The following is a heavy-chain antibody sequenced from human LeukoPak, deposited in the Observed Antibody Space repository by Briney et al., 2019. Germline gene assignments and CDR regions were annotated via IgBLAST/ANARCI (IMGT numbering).Heavy chain of an antibody. J-gene: IGHJ3*02. CDR3: ARDRRIAAAGSGAFDI. Sequence: SQTLSLTCTVSGGSISSGGYYWSWLRQHPGKGLEWIGYIYYSGSTYYNPSLKSRVTISVDTSKNQFSLKLSSVTAADTAVYYCARDRRIAAAGSGAFDIWGQGTMVTVSS. CDR1: GGSISSGGYY. CDR2: IYYSGST. D-gene: IGHD6-13*01. V-gene: IGHV4-31*03.